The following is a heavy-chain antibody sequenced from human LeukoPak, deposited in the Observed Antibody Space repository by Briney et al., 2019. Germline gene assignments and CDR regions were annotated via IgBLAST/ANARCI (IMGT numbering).Heavy chain of an antibody. Sequence: GGSLRLSCAASGFTFNSYAMNWVRQAPGKGLEWLSPISGSGGSTYYPDSVKRRLTISRDNSKNTLYLQMNSLRAEDTAVYYCAKSYCSGGSCYSGVTDYWGQGTLVTVSS. J-gene: IGHJ4*02. D-gene: IGHD2-15*01. CDR2: ISGSGGST. CDR3: AKSYCSGGSCYSGVTDY. V-gene: IGHV3-23*01. CDR1: GFTFNSYA.